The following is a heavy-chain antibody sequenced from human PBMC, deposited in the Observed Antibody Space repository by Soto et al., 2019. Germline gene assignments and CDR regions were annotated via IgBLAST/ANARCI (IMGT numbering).Heavy chain of an antibody. CDR1: GDSVSSTSTA. CDR3: ARGSYYSGWV. CDR2: TYYRSKWYS. Sequence: QTLSLPCAISGDSVSSTSTAWSWIRQSPSRGLEWLGRTYYRSKWYSDYAVSVKSRITINPDTSKNQFSLQLNSVTPEDTAVYYCARGSYYSGWVWGQGTLVTVSS. J-gene: IGHJ4*02. V-gene: IGHV6-1*01. D-gene: IGHD6-19*01.